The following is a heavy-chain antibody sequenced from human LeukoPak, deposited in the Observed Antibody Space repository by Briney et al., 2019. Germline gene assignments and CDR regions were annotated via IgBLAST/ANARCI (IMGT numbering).Heavy chain of an antibody. V-gene: IGHV1-18*01. D-gene: IGHD3-22*01. CDR2: ISAYNGNA. CDR1: GYTFTSYG. J-gene: IGHJ6*03. Sequence: ASVKVSCKASGYTFTSYGISWVRQAPGQGLEWMGWISAYNGNANYAQKLQGRVTMTTDTSTSTAYMELRSPRSDDTAVYYCARNYYYDSSGFIPHYYYYMDVWGKGTTVTVSS. CDR3: ARNYYYDSSGFIPHYYYYMDV.